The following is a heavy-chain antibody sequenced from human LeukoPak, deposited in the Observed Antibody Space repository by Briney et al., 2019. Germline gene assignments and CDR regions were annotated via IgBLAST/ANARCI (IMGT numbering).Heavy chain of an antibody. CDR3: AKVRGWLQLGSYYFDY. Sequence: GGTLRLSCVASGFTFSDYYMSWVRQPPGKGLEWVANIKQDGSEKYYVDSVKGRFTISRDNAKNSLFLQMNSLRAEDTAVYYCAKVRGWLQLGSYYFDYWGQGTLVTVSS. V-gene: IGHV3-7*01. CDR2: IKQDGSEK. CDR1: GFTFSDYY. J-gene: IGHJ4*02. D-gene: IGHD5-24*01.